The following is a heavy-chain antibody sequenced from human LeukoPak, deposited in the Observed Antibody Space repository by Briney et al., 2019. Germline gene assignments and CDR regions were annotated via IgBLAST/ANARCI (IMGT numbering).Heavy chain of an antibody. CDR2: ISDSDNTI. D-gene: IGHD6-19*01. CDR3: ARDRGTRGWYYDAFDI. J-gene: IGHJ3*02. Sequence: GRSLRLSCEASGFTFSSYEMNWVRQAPGKGLEWVSYISDSDNTIYYADSVKGRFTISRDNAKSSLYLQMNSLRAEDTALYYCARDRGTRGWYYDAFDIWGQGTMVTVSS. CDR1: GFTFSSYE. V-gene: IGHV3-48*03.